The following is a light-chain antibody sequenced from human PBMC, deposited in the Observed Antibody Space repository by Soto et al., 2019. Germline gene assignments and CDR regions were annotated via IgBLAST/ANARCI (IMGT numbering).Light chain of an antibody. V-gene: IGKV3-20*01. CDR3: QQYGSSPGT. J-gene: IGKJ1*01. CDR1: QSVSSSY. CDR2: GTS. Sequence: EIVLTQSPGTLYLSPGERATLSCRASQSVSSSYLAWYQQKPGQAPRLLIYGTSSRATGIPDRFSGSGSGTDFTLTISRLEPEDFAVYSCQQYGSSPGTFGQGTKVEIK.